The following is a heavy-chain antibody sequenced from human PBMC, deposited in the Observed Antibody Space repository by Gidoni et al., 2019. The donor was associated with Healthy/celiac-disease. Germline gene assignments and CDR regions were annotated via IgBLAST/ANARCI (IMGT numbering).Heavy chain of an antibody. V-gene: IGHV4-34*01. CDR3: ARGMGSRNWYKGSGWFDP. D-gene: IGHD6-13*01. J-gene: IGHJ5*02. CDR1: GGSFSGYY. CDR2: SNHSGST. Sequence: QVQLPQWGAGLFKPSETLSLTCAVYGGSFSGYYWIWIRQPPGTGLEWIGESNHSGSTNYNPSLKSRVTISVDTSKNQFSLKLSSMTAADRAVYDCARGMGSRNWYKGSGWFDPWGQGTLVTVSS.